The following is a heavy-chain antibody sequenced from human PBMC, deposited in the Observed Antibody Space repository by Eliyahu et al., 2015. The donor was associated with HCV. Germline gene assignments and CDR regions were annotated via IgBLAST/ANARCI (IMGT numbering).Heavy chain of an antibody. D-gene: IGHD6-19*01. CDR3: ASGGGGIAVTGTGGWFDP. J-gene: IGHJ5*02. Sequence: QVQLQESGPGLVKPSETXSLTCTVSGGXITPXYWSWIRQPPGXGLEWIGYXHXSGSTNYNPSLKSRVTISIDTSKNQFSLNLTSVTAADTAMYYCASGGGGIAVTGTGGWFDPWGQGTLVTVSS. CDR1: GGXITPXY. CDR2: XHXSGST. V-gene: IGHV4-59*01.